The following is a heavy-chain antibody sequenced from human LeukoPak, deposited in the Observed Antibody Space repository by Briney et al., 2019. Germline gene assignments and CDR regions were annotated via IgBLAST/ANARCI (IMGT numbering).Heavy chain of an antibody. CDR3: AGGSAVFLHIVV. Sequence: GRSLRLSCAASGFIFSSYAMHWVRQAPGTGLEWVAVISYDGSNKYYADSVKGRFTISRDNSKNTLYLQMNSLRAEDTAVYYCAGGSAVFLHIVVWGQGTLVTVSS. J-gene: IGHJ4*02. CDR2: ISYDGSNK. CDR1: GFIFSSYA. V-gene: IGHV3-30*04. D-gene: IGHD2-15*01.